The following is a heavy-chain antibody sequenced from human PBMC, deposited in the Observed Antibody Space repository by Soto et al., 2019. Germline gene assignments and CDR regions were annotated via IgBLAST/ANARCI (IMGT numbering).Heavy chain of an antibody. Sequence: VGSLRLSCAASGFTFSSYAMSWVRQAPGKGLEWVSAISGSGGSTYYADSVKGRFTISRDNSKNTLYLQMNSLRAEDTAVYYCATYNGYGGNSNYFDYWGQGTLVTVS. D-gene: IGHD4-17*01. J-gene: IGHJ4*02. CDR3: ATYNGYGGNSNYFDY. CDR2: ISGSGGST. CDR1: GFTFSSYA. V-gene: IGHV3-23*01.